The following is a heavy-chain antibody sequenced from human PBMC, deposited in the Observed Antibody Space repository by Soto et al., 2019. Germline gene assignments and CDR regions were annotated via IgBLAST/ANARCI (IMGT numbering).Heavy chain of an antibody. CDR3: ARAGGNFDP. CDR1: AGSISGHY. J-gene: IGHJ5*02. V-gene: IGHV4-59*11. CDR2: IFYSGGT. Sequence: SETLSLTCTVSAGSISGHYWGWVRQPPGKAPEWIGQIFYSGGTNYNPSLEGRVTISVDTSKNQFSLKLSSMTAADTAIYYCARAGGNFDPWGQGTLVTVSS.